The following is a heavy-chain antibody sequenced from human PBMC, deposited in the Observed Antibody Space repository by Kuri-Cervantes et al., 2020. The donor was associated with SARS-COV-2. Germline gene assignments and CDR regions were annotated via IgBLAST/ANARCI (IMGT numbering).Heavy chain of an antibody. CDR1: GFTFSSYA. Sequence: GESLKISCAASGFTFSSYAMSWVRQAPGKGLEWVSAISGSGGSTYYADSVKGRFTIPRDNSKNTLYLQMNSMRAEDTAVYYCAKDHGYCSGGSCYGDAFDIWGQGTMVTVSS. CDR2: ISGSGGST. D-gene: IGHD2-15*01. V-gene: IGHV3-23*01. J-gene: IGHJ3*02. CDR3: AKDHGYCSGGSCYGDAFDI.